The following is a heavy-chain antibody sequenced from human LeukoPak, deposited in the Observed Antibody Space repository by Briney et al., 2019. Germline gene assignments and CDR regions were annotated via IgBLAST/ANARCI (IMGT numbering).Heavy chain of an antibody. CDR3: ARLGYCSGGSCYFHYYYYYAMDV. Sequence: GESLKISCKGSGYSFTSYWIGWVRQMPGIGLEWMGIIYPGDSDTRYSPSFQGQVTISADKSISTAYLQWSSLKASDTAMYYRARLGYCSGGSCYFHYYYYYAMDVWGQGTTVTVSS. V-gene: IGHV5-51*01. CDR2: IYPGDSDT. CDR1: GYSFTSYW. J-gene: IGHJ6*02. D-gene: IGHD2-15*01.